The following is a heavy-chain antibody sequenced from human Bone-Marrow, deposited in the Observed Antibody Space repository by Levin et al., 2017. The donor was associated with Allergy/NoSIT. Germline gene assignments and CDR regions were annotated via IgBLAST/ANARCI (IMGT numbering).Heavy chain of an antibody. J-gene: IGHJ6*02. Sequence: SQTLSLTCGVSGGSLSGYYWGWIRQPPGKGPEWIGEIDHSGSTTYNPSLESRVTIFVDTSRNQFSLTLRSVTAADTAVYFCARVLRFFEWRTATYSYNGMDVWGQGTTVIVSS. CDR3: ARVLRFFEWRTATYSYNGMDV. V-gene: IGHV4-34*01. D-gene: IGHD3-3*01. CDR1: GGSLSGYY. CDR2: IDHSGST.